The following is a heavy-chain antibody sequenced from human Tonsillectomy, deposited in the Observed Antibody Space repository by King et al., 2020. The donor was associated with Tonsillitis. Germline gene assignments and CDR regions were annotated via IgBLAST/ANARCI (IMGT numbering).Heavy chain of an antibody. D-gene: IGHD1-1*01. J-gene: IGHJ4*02. CDR3: AVGRRYHFDY. V-gene: IGHV3-11*01. CDR1: GFTFSDYH. CDR2: ISSSGGTI. Sequence: VQLVESGGGLVKPGGSLRLSCPASGFTFSDYHMSWVRQTPGKGLEWVSYISSSGGTIYYADSVKGRFTISRDNAKNSLYLQMNSLRAEDTAVYSCAVGRRYHFDYWGQGTLVTVSS.